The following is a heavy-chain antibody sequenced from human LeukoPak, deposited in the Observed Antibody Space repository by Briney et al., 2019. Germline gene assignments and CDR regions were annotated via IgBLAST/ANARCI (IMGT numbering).Heavy chain of an antibody. Sequence: PGGSLRLSCTASEFTVSRNYMLWVRQAPGKGLEWVSLIFSNGDTHYADSVKGRFTTSRDTSKNTVSLQMNSQRVEDTAMYYCTRDQMNYWGQGTLVTVSS. D-gene: IGHD5-24*01. CDR3: TRDQMNY. CDR2: IFSNGDT. J-gene: IGHJ4*02. CDR1: EFTVSRNY. V-gene: IGHV3-53*01.